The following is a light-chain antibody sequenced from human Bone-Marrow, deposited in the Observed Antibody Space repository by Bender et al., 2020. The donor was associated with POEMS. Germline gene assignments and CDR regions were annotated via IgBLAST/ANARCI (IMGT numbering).Light chain of an antibody. CDR2: DVT. V-gene: IGLV2-14*03. CDR3: NSYTRGNTWI. Sequence: QSALTQPASVSGSPGQSITISCTGTRSDIGAYNYVSWYQQHPGKAPKLIIYDVTYRPSGVSSRFSGSKSGNTASLTISGLQAEDEADYYCNSYTRGNTWIFGGGTKLTVL. CDR1: RSDIGAYNY. J-gene: IGLJ2*01.